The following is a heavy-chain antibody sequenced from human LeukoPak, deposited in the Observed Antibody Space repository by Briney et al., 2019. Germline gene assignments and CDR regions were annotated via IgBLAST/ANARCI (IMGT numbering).Heavy chain of an antibody. V-gene: IGHV3-11*01. D-gene: IGHD3-22*01. CDR3: ARPYDSSGYHYFDY. CDR1: GFTFSDYY. J-gene: IGHJ4*02. Sequence: SGGSLRLSCAASGFTFSDYYMSWIRQAPGKGLEWVSYISSSGSTIYYADSVKGRFTISRDNAKNSLYLQMNSLRAEDTAVYYCARPYDSSGYHYFDYWGQGTLVTVSS. CDR2: ISSSGSTI.